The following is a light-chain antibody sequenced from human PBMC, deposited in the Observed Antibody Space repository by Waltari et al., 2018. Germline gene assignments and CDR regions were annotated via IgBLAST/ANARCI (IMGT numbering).Light chain of an antibody. CDR3: QQYNSYSPWT. CDR1: QSISSW. J-gene: IGKJ1*01. Sequence: DIQMTQSPSTLSASVGDRVTITCRASQSISSWLAWYQQKPGKAPKLLIYKASSLESGVPSRFSGSGSGTEFTLTISSLQPDDFATDYCQQYNSYSPWTFGQGTKVEIK. V-gene: IGKV1-5*03. CDR2: KAS.